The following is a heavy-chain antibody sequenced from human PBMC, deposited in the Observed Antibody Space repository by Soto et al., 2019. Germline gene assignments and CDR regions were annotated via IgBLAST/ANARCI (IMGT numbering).Heavy chain of an antibody. CDR1: GFSFSPRGVG. Sequence: QITLKESGPTLVKPTQTLTLTCSFSGFSFSPRGVGVGWIRQPPGKAPECLAVIYSNDHKRYNPSLQTRVSITKDTSKSQVVLTMTNMDPADTAPYFCAHRSRVGTVTDGFDFLGQGILVTVTS. CDR2: IYSNDHK. V-gene: IGHV2-5*01. CDR3: AHRSRVGTVTDGFDF. J-gene: IGHJ4*02. D-gene: IGHD2-21*02.